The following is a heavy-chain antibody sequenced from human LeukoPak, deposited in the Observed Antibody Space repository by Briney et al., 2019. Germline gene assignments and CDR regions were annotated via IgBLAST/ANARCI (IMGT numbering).Heavy chain of an antibody. J-gene: IGHJ5*02. D-gene: IGHD6-19*01. Sequence: PSETLSLTCTVSGGSISSSSYYWGWIRQPPGKGLEWIGSIYYSGSTYYNPSLKSRVTISVDTSRNQFSLKLSSVTAADTAVYYCARPTATSYSSGWYAANNWFDPWGQGTLVTVSS. V-gene: IGHV4-39*07. CDR1: GGSISSSSYY. CDR2: IYYSGST. CDR3: ARPTATSYSSGWYAANNWFDP.